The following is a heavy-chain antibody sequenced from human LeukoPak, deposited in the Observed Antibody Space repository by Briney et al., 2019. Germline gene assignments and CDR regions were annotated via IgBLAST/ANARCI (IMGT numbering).Heavy chain of an antibody. CDR2: INHSGST. J-gene: IGHJ3*02. CDR1: GGSSSGYY. D-gene: IGHD3-3*01. Sequence: SETLSLTCAVYGGSSSGYYWSWIRQPPGKGLEWIGEINHSGSTNYNPSLKSRVTISVDTSKNQFSLKLSSVTAADTAVYYCAREVRITIFGVVIFDAFDIWGQGTMVTVSS. V-gene: IGHV4-34*01. CDR3: AREVRITIFGVVIFDAFDI.